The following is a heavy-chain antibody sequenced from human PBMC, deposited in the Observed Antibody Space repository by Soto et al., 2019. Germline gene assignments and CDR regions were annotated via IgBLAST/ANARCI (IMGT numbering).Heavy chain of an antibody. CDR1: GLSFSDYY. V-gene: IGHV3-11*01. D-gene: IGHD3-16*01. Sequence: QVELVESGGGLVKPGGSLRLSCAASGLSFSDYYMSWIRQAPGKGLEWIAYITSSSSTIYYADSVKGRFTISRNDAKNLLELQLDILRAEDTAVYCWATVFRSSSFNYWGQGTLVTDAS. J-gene: IGHJ4*02. CDR3: ATVFRSSSFNY. CDR2: ITSSSSTI.